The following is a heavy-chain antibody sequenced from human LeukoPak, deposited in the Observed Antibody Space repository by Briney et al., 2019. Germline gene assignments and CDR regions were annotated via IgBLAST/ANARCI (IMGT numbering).Heavy chain of an antibody. V-gene: IGHV1-8*03. D-gene: IGHD5-12*01. J-gene: IGHJ6*03. Sequence: AXVKVSXKASGYTFTSYDINWVRQAPGQGLEWMGWMNPNSGNTDYAQKFQGRVTITRNTSIRTAYMELSSLRSEDTAVYYCAREYSGYDGRYYYYYMDVWGKGTTVTVSS. CDR2: MNPNSGNT. CDR3: AREYSGYDGRYYYYYMDV. CDR1: GYTFTSYD.